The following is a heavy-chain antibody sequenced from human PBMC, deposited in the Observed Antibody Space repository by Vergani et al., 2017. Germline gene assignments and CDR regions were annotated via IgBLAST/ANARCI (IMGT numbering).Heavy chain of an antibody. J-gene: IGHJ4*02. CDR1: GYTFTNYA. D-gene: IGHD3-3*01. Sequence: QVQLVQSGSELKKPGASVKVSCKASGYTFTNYAMNWVRQAPGQGLEWMGWINTNSGNPTYAQGFTGRFVFSLDTSVSTAYLQIRSLTAEDTAVYYCARGGGWSGYYQFDYWGQGTLVTVSS. V-gene: IGHV7-4-1*02. CDR3: ARGGGWSGYYQFDY. CDR2: INTNSGNP.